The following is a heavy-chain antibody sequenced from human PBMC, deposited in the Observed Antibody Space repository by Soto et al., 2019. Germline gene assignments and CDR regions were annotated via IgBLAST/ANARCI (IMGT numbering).Heavy chain of an antibody. CDR2: INHSGST. V-gene: IGHV4-34*01. CDR3: ASAISYGDYPQGDY. D-gene: IGHD4-17*01. CDR1: GGSFSGYY. J-gene: IGHJ4*02. Sequence: SETLSLTCAVYGGSFSGYYWSWIRQPPGKGLEWIGEINHSGSTNYNPSLKSRVTISVDTSKNQFSLKLSSVTAADTAVYYCASAISYGDYPQGDYWGQGTLVTVSS.